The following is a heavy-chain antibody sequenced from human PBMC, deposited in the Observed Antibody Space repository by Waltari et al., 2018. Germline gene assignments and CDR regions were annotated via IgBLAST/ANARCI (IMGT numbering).Heavy chain of an antibody. Sequence: QVQLQQWGAGLLKPSETLSLTCAVYGGSFSGYYWRWIRQPPGKGLEWIGEINHSGSTNYNPSLKSRVTISVDTSKNQFSLKLSSVTAADTAVYYCASAPLRYLRWRYYFDYWGQGTLVTVSS. D-gene: IGHD3-9*01. V-gene: IGHV4-34*01. CDR1: GGSFSGYY. CDR3: ASAPLRYLRWRYYFDY. J-gene: IGHJ4*02. CDR2: INHSGST.